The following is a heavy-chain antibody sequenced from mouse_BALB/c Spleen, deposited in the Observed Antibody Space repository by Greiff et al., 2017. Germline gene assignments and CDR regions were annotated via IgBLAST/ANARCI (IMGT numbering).Heavy chain of an antibody. D-gene: IGHD1-1*01. Sequence: QVPRQQSGPGLVQPSQSLSITCTVSGFSLTSYGVHWVRQSPGKGLEWLGMIWGGGSTDYNSALKSRLSISKDNSKSQVFLKMNSLLTDDTAMYYCARNEDYYGLDYWGQGTTLTVSS. J-gene: IGHJ2*01. CDR2: IWGGGST. CDR1: GFSLTSYG. V-gene: IGHV2-4-1*01. CDR3: ARNEDYYGLDY.